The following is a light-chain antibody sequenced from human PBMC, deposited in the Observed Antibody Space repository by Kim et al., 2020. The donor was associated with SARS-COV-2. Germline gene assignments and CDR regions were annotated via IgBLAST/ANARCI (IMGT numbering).Light chain of an antibody. CDR1: QSVSSN. V-gene: IGKV3-15*01. CDR2: GAY. J-gene: IGKJ1*01. CDR3: QQYNNWPPWT. Sequence: VSPGERATLSCRASQSVSSNLAWYQQKPGQAPRLLIYGAYTRATGIPARFSGSGSGTEFTLTISSLQSEDFAVYYCQQYNNWPPWTFGQGTKVDIK.